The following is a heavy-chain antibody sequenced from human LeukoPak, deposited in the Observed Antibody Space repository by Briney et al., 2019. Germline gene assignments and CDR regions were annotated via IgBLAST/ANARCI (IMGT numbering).Heavy chain of an antibody. CDR3: ARGHKYNWFDP. CDR2: IKEDGSEI. J-gene: IGHJ5*02. CDR1: AFTFSNYW. V-gene: IGHV3-7*01. Sequence: GGSLRLSCAASAFTFSNYWMSWVRQAPGKGLEWVANIKEDGSEINYVDSVKGRFTISRDNAKNSLYLQMNSLRVDDTAVYYCARGHKYNWFDPWGQGTLVTVSS.